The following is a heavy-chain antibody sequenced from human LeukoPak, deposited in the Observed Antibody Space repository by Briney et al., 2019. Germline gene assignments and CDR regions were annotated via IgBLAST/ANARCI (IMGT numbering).Heavy chain of an antibody. CDR3: ARGYCSGGTCYLVENWFDP. J-gene: IGHJ5*02. CDR2: INSNSGGT. CDR1: GYTFTGYY. Sequence: ASVKVSCKASGYTFTGYYMYWVRQAPGQGLKWMGRINSNSGGTDYAQNFQGRVTMTRDTSISTAYMELSRLRSDDTAVYYCARGYCSGGTCYLVENWFDPWGQGTLVTVSS. D-gene: IGHD2-15*01. V-gene: IGHV1-2*06.